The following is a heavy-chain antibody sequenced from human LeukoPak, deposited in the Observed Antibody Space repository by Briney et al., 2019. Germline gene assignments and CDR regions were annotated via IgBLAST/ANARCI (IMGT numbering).Heavy chain of an antibody. CDR1: GFTFSSYA. D-gene: IGHD4-17*01. CDR2: ISGSGGST. Sequence: GGPLRLSCAASGFTFSSYAMSWVRQAPGKGLEWVSAISGSGGSTYYADSVKGRFTISRDNSKNTLYLQMNSLRAEDTAVYYCAKGPTDYGDCYFDYWGQGTLVTVSS. CDR3: AKGPTDYGDCYFDY. V-gene: IGHV3-23*01. J-gene: IGHJ4*02.